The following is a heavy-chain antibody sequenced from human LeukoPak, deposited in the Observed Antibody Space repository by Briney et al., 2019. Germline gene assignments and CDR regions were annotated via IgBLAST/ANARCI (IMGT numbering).Heavy chain of an antibody. Sequence: SETLSLTCTVSGGSISRYYWSWIRQPPGKGLEWIGYIYNSGRTNYNPSLKSRVTISVDTSKNQFSLKLSSVTAADTAVYYCARDSGWYSYYFDYWGQGTLVTVSS. J-gene: IGHJ4*02. CDR3: ARDSGWYSYYFDY. D-gene: IGHD6-19*01. V-gene: IGHV4-59*01. CDR1: GGSISRYY. CDR2: IYNSGRT.